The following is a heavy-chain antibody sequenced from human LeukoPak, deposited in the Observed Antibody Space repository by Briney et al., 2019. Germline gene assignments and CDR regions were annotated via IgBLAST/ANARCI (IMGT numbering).Heavy chain of an antibody. CDR1: GFTFDDYT. D-gene: IGHD3-3*01. CDR3: AKVESRFLEWLLPDY. Sequence: GGSLRLSCAASGFTFDDYTMHWVRQAPGKGLEWVSLISWDGGSTYYADSVKGRFTISRDSSKNSLYLQMNSLRTEDTALYYCAKVESRFLEWLLPDYWGQGTLVTVSS. CDR2: ISWDGGST. V-gene: IGHV3-43*01. J-gene: IGHJ4*02.